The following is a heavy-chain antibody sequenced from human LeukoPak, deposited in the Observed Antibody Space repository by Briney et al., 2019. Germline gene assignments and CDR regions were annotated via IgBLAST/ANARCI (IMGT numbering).Heavy chain of an antibody. J-gene: IGHJ4*02. CDR2: IKRDGSEK. CDR1: EFTFSNYW. Sequence: GGSLRLSCAASEFTFSNYWMSWVRQAPGKGLEWVANIKRDGSEKYYVDSVKGRFTISRDNAKNSLYLQMNSLRAEDTAVYYCARDRFMNYFDRWGQGTLVTVSS. V-gene: IGHV3-7*01. D-gene: IGHD3-22*01. CDR3: ARDRFMNYFDR.